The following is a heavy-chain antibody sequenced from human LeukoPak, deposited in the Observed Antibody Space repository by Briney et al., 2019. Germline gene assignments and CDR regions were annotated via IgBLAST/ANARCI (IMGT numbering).Heavy chain of an antibody. CDR2: IYHSGST. Sequence: PSETLSLTRAVSGYSISSGYYWGWIRQPPGKGLEGIGSIYHSGSTYYNPSLKSRVTISVDTSKNQFALKLSSVTAADTAVYYCARDRWYSSSYSGSWYFDYWGQGTLVTVSS. CDR1: GYSISSGYY. J-gene: IGHJ4*02. V-gene: IGHV4-38-2*02. CDR3: ARDRWYSSSYSGSWYFDY. D-gene: IGHD6-13*01.